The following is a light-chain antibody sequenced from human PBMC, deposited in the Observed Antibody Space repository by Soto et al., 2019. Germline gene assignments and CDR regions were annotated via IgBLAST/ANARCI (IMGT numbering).Light chain of an antibody. CDR3: SSYTSSSTRV. J-gene: IGLJ1*01. CDR2: EVS. Sequence: QSALTQPASVSGSPRQSITISCTGTSSDVGDYNYVSWNQHHPGKAPKLMIYEVSNRPSGVSNRFSGSKSGNTASLIVSGLQAEDEADYYCSSYTSSSTRVFGTGTKVTV. V-gene: IGLV2-14*01. CDR1: SSDVGDYNY.